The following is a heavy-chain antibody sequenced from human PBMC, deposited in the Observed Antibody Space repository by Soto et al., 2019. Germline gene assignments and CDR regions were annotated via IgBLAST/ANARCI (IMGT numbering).Heavy chain of an antibody. CDR2: MYNTGST. Sequence: SATMSLTSPIFCSSKYGSYSRWIAEPPGKGLEWIGYMYNTGSTVYNPSFKSRVTISVDSSKNQFSLKLNSVTAADTAVYYCARDLWGYCGTDCYPLDVWGQGTTVS. D-gene: IGHD2-21*02. V-gene: IGHV4-59*01. CDR3: ARDLWGYCGTDCYPLDV. CDR1: CSSKYGSY. J-gene: IGHJ6*02.